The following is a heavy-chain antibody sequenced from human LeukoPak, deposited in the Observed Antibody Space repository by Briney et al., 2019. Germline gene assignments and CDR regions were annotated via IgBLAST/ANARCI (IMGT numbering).Heavy chain of an antibody. V-gene: IGHV3-30-3*01. CDR1: GFTFSSYA. CDR3: ARDRAYGGNSVFDY. Sequence: GSLRLSCAASGFTFSSYAMHWVRQAPGKGLEWVAVISYDGSNKYYADSVKGRFTISRDNSKNTLYLQMNSLRAEDTAVYYCARDRAYGGNSVFDYWGQGTLVTVSS. D-gene: IGHD4-23*01. J-gene: IGHJ4*02. CDR2: ISYDGSNK.